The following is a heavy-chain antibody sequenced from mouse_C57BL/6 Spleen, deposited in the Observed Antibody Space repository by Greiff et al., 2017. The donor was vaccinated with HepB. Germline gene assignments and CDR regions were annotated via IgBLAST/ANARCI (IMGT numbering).Heavy chain of an antibody. V-gene: IGHV5-12*01. J-gene: IGHJ2*01. Sequence: DVMLVESGGGLVQPGGSLKLSCAASGFTFSDYYMYWVRQTPEKRLEWVAYISNGGGSTYYPDTVKGRFTISRDNAKNTLYLQMSRLKSEDTAMYYCARGRDSNYIDYWGQGTTLTVSS. CDR2: ISNGGGST. D-gene: IGHD2-5*01. CDR1: GFTFSDYY. CDR3: ARGRDSNYIDY.